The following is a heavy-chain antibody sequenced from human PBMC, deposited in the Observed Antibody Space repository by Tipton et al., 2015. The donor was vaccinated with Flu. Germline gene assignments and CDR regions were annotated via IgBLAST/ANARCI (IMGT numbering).Heavy chain of an antibody. CDR3: ARRDYSNYVSDPKSWFDP. V-gene: IGHV4-38-2*01. CDR1: GYSIRSSNYY. CDR2: IFHSGNS. J-gene: IGHJ5*02. D-gene: IGHD4-11*01. Sequence: TLSLTCAVSGYSIRSSNYYWGWIRQPPGKGLEWIGNIFHSGNSYHNPSLKSRVTISIDTSKNQFSLNMRPVTAADMAVYYCARRDYSNYVSDPKSWFDPWGQGTLVAVSS.